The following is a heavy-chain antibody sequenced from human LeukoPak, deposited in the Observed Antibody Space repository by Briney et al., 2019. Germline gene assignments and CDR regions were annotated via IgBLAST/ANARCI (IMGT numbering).Heavy chain of an antibody. J-gene: IGHJ4*02. CDR2: IIPILGIA. V-gene: IGHV1-69*04. CDR3: ARGAATISGFDY. D-gene: IGHD5-24*01. Sequence: SVKDSFKASGGTFSSYAISWVRQAPGQGLEWMGRIIPILGIANYAQKFQGRVTNTADKSTSTAYMELSSLRSEDTAVYYCARGAATISGFDYWGQGTLVTVSS. CDR1: GGTFSSYA.